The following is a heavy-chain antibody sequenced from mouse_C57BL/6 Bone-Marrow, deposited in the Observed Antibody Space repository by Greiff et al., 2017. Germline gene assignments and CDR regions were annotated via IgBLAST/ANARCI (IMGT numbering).Heavy chain of an antibody. J-gene: IGHJ3*01. CDR2: LDPSDSYT. D-gene: IGHD6-1*01. CDR1: GYTFTSSW. Sequence: QVQLQPPGAELVMPGASVKLSCKASGYTFTSSWMHWVKQRPGQGLEWIGELDPSDSYTNYNQKFKGKSTLTVDKSSSSAYMQLRSLTSEDSAVYDCARSSLRGFAYWGQGTLVTVSA. V-gene: IGHV1-69*01. CDR3: ARSSLRGFAY.